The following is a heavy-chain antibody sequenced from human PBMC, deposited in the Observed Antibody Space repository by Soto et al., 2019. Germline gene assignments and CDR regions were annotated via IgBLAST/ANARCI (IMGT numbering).Heavy chain of an antibody. D-gene: IGHD2-15*01. CDR2: ISGSGGST. J-gene: IGHJ2*01. CDR3: AKDQGERYCSGGSCLYWYCDL. Sequence: EVQLLESGGGLVQPGGSLRLSCAASGFTFSSYAMSWVRQAPGKGLEWVSAISGSGGSTYYADSVKGRFTISRDNTKNTLYLQMNSLRAEDTAVYYCAKDQGERYCSGGSCLYWYCDLWGRGNLFTVSS. V-gene: IGHV3-23*01. CDR1: GFTFSSYA.